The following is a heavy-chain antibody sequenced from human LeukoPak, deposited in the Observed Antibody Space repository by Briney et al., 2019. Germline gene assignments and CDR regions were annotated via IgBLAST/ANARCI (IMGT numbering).Heavy chain of an antibody. J-gene: IGHJ4*02. CDR1: GFTVSSNY. Sequence: PGGSLRLSCAASGFTVSSNYMSWGRQAPGKGLEWVSVIYSGSSSTYYTDSVKGRFTISRHNSKNTLYLQMNSLRAEDTAVYYCARVGSGWYDFDYWGQGTLVTVSS. CDR3: ARVGSGWYDFDY. CDR2: IYSGSSST. D-gene: IGHD6-19*01. V-gene: IGHV3-53*04.